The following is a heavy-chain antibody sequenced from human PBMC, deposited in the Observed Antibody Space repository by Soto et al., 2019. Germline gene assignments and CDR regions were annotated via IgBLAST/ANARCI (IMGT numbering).Heavy chain of an antibody. V-gene: IGHV3-9*01. D-gene: IGHD3-10*01. CDR1: GFNFDDSA. J-gene: IGHJ4*02. CDR3: AKTSGRTGWDRFDS. Sequence: EVQLVESGGGLVQPGTSLRLSCAASGFNFDDSAMHWVRQTPVKGLEWVSGIHWNSAITGYADSVRGRFTISRDNGRDSLYLQMDRLRAEDTALYHCAKTSGRTGWDRFDSLGQVTLVNVAA. CDR2: IHWNSAIT.